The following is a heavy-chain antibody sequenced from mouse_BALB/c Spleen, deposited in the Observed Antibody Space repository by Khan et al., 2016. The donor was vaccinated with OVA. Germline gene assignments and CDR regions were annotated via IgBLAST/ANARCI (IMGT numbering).Heavy chain of an antibody. V-gene: IGHV3-2*02. Sequence: EVQLVESGPGLVKPSQSLSLTCTVTGYSITSGYAWNWIRQFPGNKLEWMGYISYSGVTSYTPSLKSRISITRDTSKNQFFLQLNSVTTEDTATYYGAKGNYYGYYLDNWGQGTTLTVSS. CDR1: GYSITSGYA. CDR3: AKGNYYGYYLDN. D-gene: IGHD1-1*01. J-gene: IGHJ2*01. CDR2: ISYSGVT.